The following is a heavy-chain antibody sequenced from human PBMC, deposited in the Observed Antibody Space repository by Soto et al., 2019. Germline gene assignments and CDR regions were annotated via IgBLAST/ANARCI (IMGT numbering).Heavy chain of an antibody. CDR1: GFTFSSYS. CDR3: ARAKYSESFTYYYYGMDV. D-gene: IGHD1-26*01. CDR2: ISSSSNTI. J-gene: IGHJ6*02. Sequence: VGSLRLSCAASGFTFSSYSMNWVRQAPGKGLEWISYISSSSNTIYYADSVKGRFTISRDNAKNSLYLQMNSLRDEDSAVYSCARAKYSESFTYYYYGMDVWGQGTTVTSP. V-gene: IGHV3-48*02.